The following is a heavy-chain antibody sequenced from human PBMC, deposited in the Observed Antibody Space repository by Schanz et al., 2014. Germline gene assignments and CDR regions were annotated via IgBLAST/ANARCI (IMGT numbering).Heavy chain of an antibody. CDR2: IYHSGNT. D-gene: IGHD2-21*01. V-gene: IGHV4-31*02. CDR3: ARAVGGNSALEWFDP. J-gene: IGHJ5*02. Sequence: QVQLEESGGGVVQPGGSLRLSCVASGFSFSGFAVHWVRQQPGKALEWIGYIYHSGNTYFKPSLQSRLAMSVDTAKNQFSLSLSSATAADTAVYYCARAVGGNSALEWFDPWGQGTLVTVSS. CDR1: GFSFSGFAVH.